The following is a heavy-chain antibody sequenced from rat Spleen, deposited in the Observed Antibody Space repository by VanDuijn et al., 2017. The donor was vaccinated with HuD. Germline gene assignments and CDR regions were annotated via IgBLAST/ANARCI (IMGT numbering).Heavy chain of an antibody. Sequence: QVQLKESGPGLVQPSETLSLTCTVSGFSVTRFSVSWVRQPSGRGPEWMGRMWYDGDTAYNSALKSRLSINRDTSKNQVFLKMNNLQTEDTAMYFCARWHTYYGYNSPWGQGVMVTVSS. V-gene: IGHV2-34*01. J-gene: IGHJ2*01. CDR1: GFSVTRFS. D-gene: IGHD1-9*01. CDR2: MWYDGDT. CDR3: ARWHTYYGYNSP.